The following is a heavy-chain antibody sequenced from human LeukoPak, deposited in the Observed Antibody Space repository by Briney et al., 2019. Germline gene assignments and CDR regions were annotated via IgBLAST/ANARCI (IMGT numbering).Heavy chain of an antibody. J-gene: IGHJ4*02. D-gene: IGHD6-13*01. V-gene: IGHV3-74*01. CDR1: AFTFSSYW. Sequence: PGGSLRLSCAASAFTFSSYWMHWVRQGPGKGLVWVARINSDGTTTSYADSVKGRFTISRDNARNTLYLQMNSLTADDTAVYYCARGYHSGSRIDYWGQGTLVTVSS. CDR3: ARGYHSGSRIDY. CDR2: INSDGTTT.